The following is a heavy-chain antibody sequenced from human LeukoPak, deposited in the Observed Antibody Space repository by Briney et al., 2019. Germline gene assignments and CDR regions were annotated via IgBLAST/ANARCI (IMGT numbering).Heavy chain of an antibody. Sequence: KTGGSLRLSCAASGFTFSSYAMSWVRQAPGKGLEWVSAISGSGGSTYYADSVKGRFTISRDNSKNTLYLQMNSLRAEDTAVYYCARGGYGEVDDAFDIWGQGTMVTVSS. J-gene: IGHJ3*02. CDR2: ISGSGGST. CDR1: GFTFSSYA. V-gene: IGHV3-23*01. D-gene: IGHD4-17*01. CDR3: ARGGYGEVDDAFDI.